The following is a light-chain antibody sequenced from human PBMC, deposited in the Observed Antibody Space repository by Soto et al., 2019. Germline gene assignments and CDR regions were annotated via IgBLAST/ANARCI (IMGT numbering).Light chain of an antibody. CDR2: EVS. CDR1: QTARHSDGRTY. J-gene: IGKJ2*01. CDR3: MQNIDLPPT. V-gene: IGKV2D-29*01. Sequence: DIVMTQIPLSLSVTPGRAASISCKSSQTARHSDGRTYLYWYRQKPGQPPHLLIYEVSNRFSGVAERFSGSGSGTDFTLNISRVEDDDVGVYYCMQNIDLPPTFGQGTKLEIK.